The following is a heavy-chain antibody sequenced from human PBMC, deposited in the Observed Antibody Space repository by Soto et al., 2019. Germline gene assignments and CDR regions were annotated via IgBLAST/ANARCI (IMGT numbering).Heavy chain of an antibody. J-gene: IGHJ3*02. D-gene: IGHD3-22*01. Sequence: VGSLRLCCAASGFTFSSYGMHWVRQAPGKGLEWVAVISYDGSNKYYADSVKGRFTISRDNSKNTLYLQMNRLRAEDTAVYYCANIPYYYDSSGPSANDAFDIWGQGTMVTVSS. V-gene: IGHV3-30*18. CDR1: GFTFSSYG. CDR2: ISYDGSNK. CDR3: ANIPYYYDSSGPSANDAFDI.